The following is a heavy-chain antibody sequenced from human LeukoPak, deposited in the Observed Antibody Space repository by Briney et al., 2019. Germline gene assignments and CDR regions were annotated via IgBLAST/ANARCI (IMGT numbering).Heavy chain of an antibody. D-gene: IGHD6-19*01. V-gene: IGHV4-59*01. J-gene: IGHJ6*02. CDR2: IYYSGST. Sequence: SETLSLTCTVSGGSISSYYWSWIRQPPGKGLEWIGYIYYSGSTNYNPSLKSRVTISVDTSKNQFSLKLSSVTAADTAVYYCARGGSSGWYSYYGMDVGGQGTTVTVSS. CDR1: GGSISSYY. CDR3: ARGGSSGWYSYYGMDV.